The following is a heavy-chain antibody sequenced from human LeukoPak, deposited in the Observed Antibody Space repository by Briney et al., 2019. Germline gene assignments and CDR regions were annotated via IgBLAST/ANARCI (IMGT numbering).Heavy chain of an antibody. J-gene: IGHJ4*02. Sequence: PGGSLRLSCAASGFTLSSYWMHSVRAGPGKGLGWVSRINSDGSSTSYADSVKGRFTISRDNAKNTLYLQMNSLRAEDTAVYYCARDRDYYDSLYYFDYWGQGTLVTVSS. CDR1: GFTLSSYW. CDR3: ARDRDYYDSLYYFDY. V-gene: IGHV3-74*01. D-gene: IGHD3-22*01. CDR2: INSDGSST.